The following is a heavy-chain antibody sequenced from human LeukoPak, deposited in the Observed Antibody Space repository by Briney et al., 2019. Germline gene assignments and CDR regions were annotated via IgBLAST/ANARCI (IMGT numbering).Heavy chain of an antibody. CDR3: AADRVAGRRPLLELGY. V-gene: IGHV3-48*02. D-gene: IGHD6-19*01. CDR2: ISSSSSTI. Sequence: GGSLRLSCAASGLTFSSYSMNWVRQAPGKGLEWVSYISSSSSTIYYADSVKGRFTISRDNAKNSLYLQMNSLRDEDTAVYYCAADRVAGRRPLLELGYWGQGTLVTVSS. J-gene: IGHJ4*02. CDR1: GLTFSSYS.